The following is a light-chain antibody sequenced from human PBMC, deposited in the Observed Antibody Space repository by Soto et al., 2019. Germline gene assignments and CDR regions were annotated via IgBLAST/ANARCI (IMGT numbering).Light chain of an antibody. J-gene: IGLJ1*01. V-gene: IGLV2-14*02. CDR3: SSYTNINTRACV. Sequence: QSVLSQPASVSASPGQSITISCTGTSSDVLIFNLVSWYRLRPGKAPQLILYEGNKRPSGVSNRFSGSKSGNTASLTISGLQAEDEAEYYCSSYTNINTRACVFGTGTKVTVL. CDR1: SSDVLIFNL. CDR2: EGN.